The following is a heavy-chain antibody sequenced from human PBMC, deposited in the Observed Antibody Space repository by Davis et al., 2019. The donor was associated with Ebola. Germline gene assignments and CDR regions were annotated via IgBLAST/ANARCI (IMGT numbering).Heavy chain of an antibody. CDR2: IKEDGGEK. D-gene: IGHD4-11*01. CDR3: ARDTGTYSNYVAY. CDR1: GLIFNNYW. J-gene: IGHJ4*02. Sequence: PGGSLRLSCAASGLIFNNYWMSWIRQAPGKGPEWVAIIKEDGGEKYYVDSVKGRFTISRDNAKNSLYLQMNNLRAEDTAVYYCARDTGTYSNYVAYWGQGALVTVSP. V-gene: IGHV3-7*03.